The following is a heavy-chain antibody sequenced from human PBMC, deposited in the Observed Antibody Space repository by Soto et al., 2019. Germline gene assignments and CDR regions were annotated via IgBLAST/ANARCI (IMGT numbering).Heavy chain of an antibody. CDR3: ASTYHWFDP. CDR1: GGSITSRDW. Sequence: QVQLQESGPGLVKPSGTLSLTCAVSGGSITSRDWWSWVRQPPGQELEWIGEIYHRGSTNYNPSLTRRVTIRVDKYKNQFPLKPCVLTAADTAVYYCASTYHWFDPWGQATPVTVSS. J-gene: IGHJ5*02. D-gene: IGHD2-2*01. V-gene: IGHV4-4*02. CDR2: IYHRGST.